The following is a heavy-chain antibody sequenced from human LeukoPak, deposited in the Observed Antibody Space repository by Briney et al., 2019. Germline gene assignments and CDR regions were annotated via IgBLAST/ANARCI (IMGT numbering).Heavy chain of an antibody. D-gene: IGHD3-10*01. J-gene: IGHJ4*02. CDR1: GFTFSNYW. CDR2: IKQDGNEI. Sequence: GGSLRLSCAASGFTFSNYWMSWVRQAPGKGLEWVANIKQDGNEIYYADSLKGRFTISRDNAKNSLDLQMNNLRAEDTAVYYCARLPWKFGEFSYWGQGTLVTVSS. CDR3: ARLPWKFGEFSY. V-gene: IGHV3-7*01.